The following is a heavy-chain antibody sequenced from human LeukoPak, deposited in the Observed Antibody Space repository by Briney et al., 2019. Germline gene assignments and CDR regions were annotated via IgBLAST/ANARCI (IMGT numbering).Heavy chain of an antibody. CDR3: ARELGSGASYYYDSSGYYPADY. J-gene: IGHJ4*02. CDR1: GYTFTGYY. V-gene: IGHV1-2*02. Sequence: GASVKVSCKASGYTFTGYYMHWVRQAPGQGLEWMGWINPNSGGTNYAQKFQGRVTMTRDTSISTAYMELSRLRSDDTAVYYCARELGSGASYYYDSSGYYPADYWGQGTLVTVSS. D-gene: IGHD3-22*01. CDR2: INPNSGGT.